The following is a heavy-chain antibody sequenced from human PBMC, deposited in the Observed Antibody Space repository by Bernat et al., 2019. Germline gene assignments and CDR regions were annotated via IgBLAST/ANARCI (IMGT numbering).Heavy chain of an antibody. CDR2: ISDGSITT. CDR1: GFTFSSYA. Sequence: EVQLLESGGGLVQPGGSLRVSCAASGFTFSSYAMTWVRQAPGKGLEWVSTISDGSITTYYEDSVKGRFTISRDNSKNTLYLQMNSLRAEDTAVYYCAKFDSSGWYRVIQGDGFDIWGQGTMVTVSS. V-gene: IGHV3-23*01. J-gene: IGHJ3*02. CDR3: AKFDSSGWYRVIQGDGFDI. D-gene: IGHD6-19*01.